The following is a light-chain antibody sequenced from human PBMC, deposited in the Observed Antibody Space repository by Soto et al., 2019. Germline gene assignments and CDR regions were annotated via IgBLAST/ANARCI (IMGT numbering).Light chain of an antibody. V-gene: IGKV3-20*01. Sequence: EIVLTQSPGTLSLSPGEGATLSCRASQSVISNYLAWYQQNPGQAPRLLIYGASSRATGIPDRFSGSGSGTDFTLTISRLEPEDFAVYYCQQYDNSPYTFGQGTKLEI. J-gene: IGKJ2*01. CDR2: GAS. CDR1: QSVISNY. CDR3: QQYDNSPYT.